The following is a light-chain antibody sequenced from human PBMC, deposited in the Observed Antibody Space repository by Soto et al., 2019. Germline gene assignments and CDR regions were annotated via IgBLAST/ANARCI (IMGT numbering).Light chain of an antibody. J-gene: IGKJ4*01. CDR1: QSGSGTY. Sequence: EIVLTQSPGTLSLSPGERATLSCRASQSGSGTYLAWYQQKPGQAPRLLISGASRRATGIPDRFSGSGSGTDFTLTISSLEPEDFAVYYCQQYGKSPFTFGGGTKVDIK. CDR2: GAS. V-gene: IGKV3-20*01. CDR3: QQYGKSPFT.